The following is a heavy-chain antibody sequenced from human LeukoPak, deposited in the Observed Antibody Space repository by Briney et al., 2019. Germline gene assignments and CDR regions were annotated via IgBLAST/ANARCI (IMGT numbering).Heavy chain of an antibody. D-gene: IGHD2-21*01. CDR3: AKERSINAFDI. CDR1: GGSIGADH. CDR2: MSPSGST. Sequence: SETLSLTCTLSGGSIGADHWSWIRQPPGKGLEWIGYMSPSGSTNYNPSLKNRGTIFRDTSKNQFFLKLSAVTAADTAVYYCAKERSINAFDIWGQGTVVTVSA. J-gene: IGHJ3*02. V-gene: IGHV4-59*01.